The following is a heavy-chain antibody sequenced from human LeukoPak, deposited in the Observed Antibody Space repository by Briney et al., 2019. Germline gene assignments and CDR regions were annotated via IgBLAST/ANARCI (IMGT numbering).Heavy chain of an antibody. CDR2: INPNSGGT. D-gene: IGHD6-19*01. Sequence: ASVKVSCKASGYTFTSYAMNWVRQAPGQGLEWMGWINPNSGGTNYAQKFQGRVTMTRDTSISTAYMELSRLRSDDTAVYYCARWVAVAGTDFDYWGQGTLVTVSS. CDR1: GYTFTSYA. CDR3: ARWVAVAGTDFDY. J-gene: IGHJ4*02. V-gene: IGHV1-2*02.